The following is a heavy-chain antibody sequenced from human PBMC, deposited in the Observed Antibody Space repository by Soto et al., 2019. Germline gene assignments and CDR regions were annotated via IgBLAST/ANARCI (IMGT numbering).Heavy chain of an antibody. CDR2: ISWNSGSI. D-gene: IGHD6-19*01. J-gene: IGHJ4*02. CDR1: GFTFDDYA. CDR3: AKAPDSSGWYSYFDY. V-gene: IGHV3-9*01. Sequence: GGSLRLSCAASGFTFDDYAMHWVRQAPGKGLEWVSGISWNSGSIGYADSVKGRFTISRDNAKNSLYLQMNSLRAEDTALYYCAKAPDSSGWYSYFDYWGQGTLVTAPQ.